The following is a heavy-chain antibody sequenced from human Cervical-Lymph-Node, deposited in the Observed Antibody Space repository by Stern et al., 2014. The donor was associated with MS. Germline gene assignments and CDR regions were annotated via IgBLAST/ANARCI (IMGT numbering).Heavy chain of an antibody. CDR1: GFTFSNTY. D-gene: IGHD4/OR15-4a*01. Sequence: EVQLVQSGGGFIQPGGSLRLSCAASGFTFSNTYMTGVRQPPGQGLERVASVKGRFIISEDNSKNTLYLQMDNLRVEDTAAYYCARVPLHDYYFDSWGQGTLVSVSS. V-gene: IGHV3-53*03. J-gene: IGHJ4*02. CDR3: ARVPLHDYYFDS.